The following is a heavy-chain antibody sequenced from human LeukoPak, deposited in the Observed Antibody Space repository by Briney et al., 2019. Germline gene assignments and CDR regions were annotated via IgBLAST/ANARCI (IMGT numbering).Heavy chain of an antibody. Sequence: GAPVKVSCKVSGYTLTELSMHWVRQAPGKGLEWMGGFDPEDGETIYAQKFQGRVTMTEDTSTDTAYMELSSLRSEDTAVYYCATDLLATIFGVASFDYWGQGTLVTVSS. CDR2: FDPEDGET. CDR1: GYTLTELS. J-gene: IGHJ4*02. CDR3: ATDLLATIFGVASFDY. D-gene: IGHD3-3*01. V-gene: IGHV1-24*01.